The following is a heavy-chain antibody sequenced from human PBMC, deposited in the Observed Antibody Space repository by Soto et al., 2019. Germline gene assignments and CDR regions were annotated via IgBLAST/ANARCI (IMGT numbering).Heavy chain of an antibody. J-gene: IGHJ6*02. CDR2: IDVGSANA. Sequence: ASVKVSCKASGYTFTSDGINWVRQARGHRLQWIGWIDVGSANANYAHMLQERVTISRDMSTSTAYMELSSLRSEDTAVYYCARGGGYCISTSCYITLGYYYYYGMDVWGQGTTVTVSS. CDR3: ARGGGYCISTSCYITLGYYYYYGMDV. CDR1: GYTFTSDG. D-gene: IGHD2-2*02. V-gene: IGHV1-58*02.